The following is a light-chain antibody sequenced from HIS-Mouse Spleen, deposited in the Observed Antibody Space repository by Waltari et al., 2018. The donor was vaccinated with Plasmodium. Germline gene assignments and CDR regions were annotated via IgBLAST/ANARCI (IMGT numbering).Light chain of an antibody. CDR1: ALPKKY. CDR3: YSTDSSGNHRV. V-gene: IGLV3-10*01. CDR2: EDS. J-gene: IGLJ3*02. Sequence: SYELTQPPSVSVSPGQTARLTCPGDALPKKYAYWYKQKSGPAPVLVIYEDSKRPSGIPERFSGSSSGTMATLTISGAQVEDEADYYCYSTDSSGNHRVFGGGTKLTVL.